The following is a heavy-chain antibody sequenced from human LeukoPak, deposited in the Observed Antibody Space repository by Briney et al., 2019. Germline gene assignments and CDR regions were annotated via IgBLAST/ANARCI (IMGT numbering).Heavy chain of an antibody. Sequence: PSETLSLTCTVSGGSISSYYWSWIRQPPGKGLEWIGYIYYSGSTNYNPSLKSRVTISVDTSKNQFSLKLSSVTAADTAVFYCAGLYCSGGSCYSMNAFAIWGQGTMVTVSS. J-gene: IGHJ3*02. CDR3: AGLYCSGGSCYSMNAFAI. CDR2: IYYSGST. CDR1: GGSISSYY. D-gene: IGHD2-15*01. V-gene: IGHV4-59*08.